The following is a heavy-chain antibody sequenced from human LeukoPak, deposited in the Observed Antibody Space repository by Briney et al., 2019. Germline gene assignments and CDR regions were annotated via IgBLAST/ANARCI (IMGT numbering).Heavy chain of an antibody. J-gene: IGHJ5*02. CDR1: SGSIRSFY. CDR3: ARERYDSVYNWFDP. V-gene: IGHV4-4*07. CDR2: IYSSGST. D-gene: IGHD3-22*01. Sequence: SETLSLTCSVSSGSIRSFYWSRIRQPAGKGLEWIGRIYSSGSTNYNPSLKSRVTMSVDTSKNQFSLKLSSVTAADTAVYYCARERYDSVYNWFDPWGQGTLVTVSS.